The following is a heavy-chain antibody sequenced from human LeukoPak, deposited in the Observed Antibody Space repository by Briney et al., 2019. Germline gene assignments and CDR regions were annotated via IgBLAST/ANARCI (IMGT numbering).Heavy chain of an antibody. CDR1: EGTFSSYA. CDR2: IIPIFGTA. V-gene: IGHV1-69*05. CDR3: ARVGYGSGYMDV. Sequence: SVKVSCRASEGTFSSYAISWVRQAPGQGLEWMGGIIPIFGTANYAQKFQGRVTITTDESTSTAHMELSSLRSEDTAVYYCARVGYGSGYMDVWGKGTTVTVSS. D-gene: IGHD3-10*01. J-gene: IGHJ6*03.